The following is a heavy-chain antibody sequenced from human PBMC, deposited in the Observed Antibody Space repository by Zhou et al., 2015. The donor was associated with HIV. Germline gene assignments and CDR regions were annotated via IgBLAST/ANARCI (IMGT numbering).Heavy chain of an antibody. V-gene: IGHV1-18*01. J-gene: IGHJ3*01. Sequence: QMQLVQSGAEVKKTGSSVKVSCKASGGTFSSYGISWVRQAPGQGLEWMGWISAYNGNTNYAQKLQGRVTMTTDTSTSTAYMELRSLRSDDTAVYYCARDLTHPTYYYGSGVIITGERMSFDYRGDQGTMVTVSS. CDR3: ARDLTHPTYYYGSGVIITGERMSFDYR. CDR2: ISAYNGNT. CDR1: GGTFSSYG. D-gene: IGHD3-10*01.